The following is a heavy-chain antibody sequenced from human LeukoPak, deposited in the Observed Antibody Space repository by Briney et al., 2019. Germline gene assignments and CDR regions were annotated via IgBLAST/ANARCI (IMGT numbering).Heavy chain of an antibody. CDR1: GDSISSSNNY. Sequence: SETLSLTCTVSGDSISSSNNYWGWIRQPPGKGLEWIGSIYYSGSTYYNPSLKSRVTISVDTSKNQFSLKLSSVTAADTAVYYCARPQGWFDPWGQGTLVTVSS. CDR3: ARPQGWFDP. J-gene: IGHJ5*02. V-gene: IGHV4-39*07. CDR2: IYYSGST.